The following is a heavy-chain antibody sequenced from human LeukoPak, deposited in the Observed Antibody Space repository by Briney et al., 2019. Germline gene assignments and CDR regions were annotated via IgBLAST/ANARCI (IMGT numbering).Heavy chain of an antibody. CDR3: AKRSRDSSGWFDC. CDR2: ITGSGDYT. J-gene: IGHJ4*02. Sequence: GGSLRLSCAASGFTFSGYSMTWVRQAPGKGLEWVSAITGSGDYTNYAASVKGRFTIPRDSSKNTLYLLMNSLRAEDTAVYYCAKRSRDSSGWFDCWGQGTLVTVSS. V-gene: IGHV3-23*01. CDR1: GFTFSGYS. D-gene: IGHD6-19*01.